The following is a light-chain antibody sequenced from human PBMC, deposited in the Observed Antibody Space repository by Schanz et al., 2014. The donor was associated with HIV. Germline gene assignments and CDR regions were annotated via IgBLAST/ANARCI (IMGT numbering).Light chain of an antibody. V-gene: IGLV2-8*01. CDR2: EGS. CDR1: KRDGGVYNL. CDR3: SSLAGSNIPWV. Sequence: QSALKKNGGGGGEPGQEKRKDSKGSKRDGGVYNLVSWYQQHPGKAPKLMIYEGSKRPSGVPDRFSGSKSGSTASLTVSGLQPEDEAHYYFSSLAGSNIPWVFGGGTKLTVL. J-gene: IGLJ3*02.